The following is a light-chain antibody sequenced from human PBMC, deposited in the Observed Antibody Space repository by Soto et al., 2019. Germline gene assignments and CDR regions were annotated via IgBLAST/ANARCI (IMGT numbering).Light chain of an antibody. CDR2: DAS. V-gene: IGKV3-11*01. J-gene: IGKJ4*01. CDR3: QQRSNWPRLT. Sequence: EIVMTQSPATLSVSPGERATLCCRASQSVGNNVAWYQQKPGQAPRLLIYDASNRATGIPARFSGSGSGTDFTLTISSLEPEDFAVYYCQQRSNWPRLTFGGGTKVDI. CDR1: QSVGNN.